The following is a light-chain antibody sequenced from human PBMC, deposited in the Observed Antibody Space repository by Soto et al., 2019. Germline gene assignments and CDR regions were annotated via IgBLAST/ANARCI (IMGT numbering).Light chain of an antibody. V-gene: IGKV3-20*01. CDR1: QSVSNNY. Sequence: TVLTQSPGTLSLSPGERVTLSCRASQSVSNNYLAWDQQKPGQTPRLLIYGASSRATGIPDRFSGSGSGTDFTLTISRLEPEDFAVYYCQQYGSSALTFGGGTNVEIK. CDR3: QQYGSSALT. CDR2: GAS. J-gene: IGKJ4*01.